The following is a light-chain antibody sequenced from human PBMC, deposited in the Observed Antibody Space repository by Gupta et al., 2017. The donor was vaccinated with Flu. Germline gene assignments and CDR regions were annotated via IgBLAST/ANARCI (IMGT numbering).Light chain of an antibody. CDR2: DTS. CDR1: QTVSTY. Sequence: VSTQTPATLSLSPGERATLSCTASQTVSTYLAWYQQKPAQAPRLLIYDTSVRATGIPARFSGSGSGTELTLTISSREPEDSAVYYCQQRGSWPLSTFGQGTQLEIK. J-gene: IGKJ5*01. CDR3: QQRGSWPLST. V-gene: IGKV3-11*01.